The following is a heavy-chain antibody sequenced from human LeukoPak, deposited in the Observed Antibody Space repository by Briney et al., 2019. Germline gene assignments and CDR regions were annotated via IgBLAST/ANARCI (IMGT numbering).Heavy chain of an antibody. Sequence: GGSLRLSCAASGFTFISYAMTWVRQAPGKGLEWVSSLSGSGGSTYYADSVKGRFTISRDNSKNTLYLQMNSLRAEDTAVYFCAKIATADYYSYSMDVWGKGTTVTVSS. J-gene: IGHJ6*03. CDR2: LSGSGGST. V-gene: IGHV3-23*01. CDR1: GFTFISYA. D-gene: IGHD6-13*01. CDR3: AKIATADYYSYSMDV.